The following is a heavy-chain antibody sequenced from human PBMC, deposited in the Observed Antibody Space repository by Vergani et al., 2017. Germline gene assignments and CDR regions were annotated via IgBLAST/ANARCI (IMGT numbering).Heavy chain of an antibody. D-gene: IGHD3-22*01. CDR3: AGPQGTSAYYYGGFDY. Sequence: EAQLAESGGGLVQPGQSLRLSCAASGFTVSSNEMSWVRQAPGKGLEWVSSISGGSTYYADSRKGRFTISRDNSKNTLSLQMNSLTAEDTAIYYCAGPQGTSAYYYGGFDYWGQGILVTVSS. J-gene: IGHJ4*02. V-gene: IGHV3-38*03. CDR2: ISGGST. CDR1: GFTVSSNE.